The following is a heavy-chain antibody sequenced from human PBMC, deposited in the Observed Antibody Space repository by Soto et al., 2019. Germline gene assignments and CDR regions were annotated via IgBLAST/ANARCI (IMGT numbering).Heavy chain of an antibody. V-gene: IGHV3-23*01. CDR3: AKDALGDYFYYGMDV. CDR1: GFTFNNYA. Sequence: EVQLLESGGGLVQPGGSLRLSCAVSGFTFNNYAMNWVRQAPGKGLEWVSSISDSGGRTYYADSVKGRFTISRDNSKNTLYLQMNSLRAEDTAIYYCAKDALGDYFYYGMDVWGPGTTVTVSS. D-gene: IGHD3-16*01. CDR2: ISDSGGRT. J-gene: IGHJ6*02.